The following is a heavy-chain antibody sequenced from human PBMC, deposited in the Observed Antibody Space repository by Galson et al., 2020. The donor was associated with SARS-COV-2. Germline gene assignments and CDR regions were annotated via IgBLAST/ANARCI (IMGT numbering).Heavy chain of an antibody. D-gene: IGHD3-16*01. CDR2: IFYNGKT. Sequence: SETLSLTRTVPGGSVTRGSYSRGWICQPPEKGLGWIGNIFYNGKTYYNPSFRSRVTISVDTSKTQFSLNLISVTAAGTAVYFCARVPVPFAGGVPGSWGQGTLVTVSP. CDR1: GGSVTRGSYS. V-gene: IGHV4-39*07. CDR3: ARVPVPFAGGVPGS. J-gene: IGHJ4*02.